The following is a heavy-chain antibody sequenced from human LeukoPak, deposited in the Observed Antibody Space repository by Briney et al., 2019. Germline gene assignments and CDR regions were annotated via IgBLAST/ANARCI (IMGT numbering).Heavy chain of an antibody. CDR3: ARNLGAAAGTED. CDR1: GGSFSGYY. V-gene: IGHV4-34*01. D-gene: IGHD6-13*01. CDR2: INHSGST. J-gene: IGHJ4*02. Sequence: SETLSLTCAVYGGSFSGYYWSWIRQPPGKGLEWIGEINHSGSTNYNPSLKSRVTISVDTSKNQFSLKLSSVTAADTAVYYCARNLGAAAGTEDWGQGTLVTVSS.